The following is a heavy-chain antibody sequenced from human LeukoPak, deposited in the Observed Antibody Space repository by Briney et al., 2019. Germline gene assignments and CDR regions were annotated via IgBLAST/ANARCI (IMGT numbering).Heavy chain of an antibody. CDR1: GYTFTSYG. J-gene: IGHJ4*02. CDR2: ISAYNGNT. V-gene: IGHV1-18*01. CDR3: ARDLEPYYYDSSGSINY. D-gene: IGHD3-22*01. Sequence: ASVKVSCKASGYTFTSYGISWVRQAPGQGLEWMGWISAYNGNTHYAQKLQGRVTMTTDTSTSTVYMELRSLRSDDTAVYYCARDLEPYYYDSSGSINYWGQGTLVTVSS.